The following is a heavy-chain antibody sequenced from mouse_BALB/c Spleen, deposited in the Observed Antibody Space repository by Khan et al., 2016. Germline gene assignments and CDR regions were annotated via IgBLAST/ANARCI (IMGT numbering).Heavy chain of an antibody. Sequence: EVQLQESGPGLVKPSQSLSLTCTVTGYSITSDYAWNWIRQFPGNKLEWMGYISYSGSTSYNPSLKSRISITRDTSKNQFFLQLNSVTTEDTATNYCASRGFRRGTWFSYWGQGTLVTVSA. V-gene: IGHV3-2*02. CDR2: ISYSGST. CDR3: ASRGFRRGTWFSY. J-gene: IGHJ3*01. CDR1: GYSITSDYA.